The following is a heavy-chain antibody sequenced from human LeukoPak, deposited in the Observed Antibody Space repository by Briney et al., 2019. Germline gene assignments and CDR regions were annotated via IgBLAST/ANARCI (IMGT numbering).Heavy chain of an antibody. Sequence: PSQTLSLTCTVSGGSISSGGYYWSWIRQHPGKGLEWIGYIYYSGSTYYNPSLKSRVTISVDTSKNQFSLKPSSVTAADTAVYYCARSPPVPAAIHWYFDLWGRGTLATVSS. D-gene: IGHD2-2*01. J-gene: IGHJ2*01. V-gene: IGHV4-31*03. CDR1: GGSISSGGYY. CDR2: IYYSGST. CDR3: ARSPPVPAAIHWYFDL.